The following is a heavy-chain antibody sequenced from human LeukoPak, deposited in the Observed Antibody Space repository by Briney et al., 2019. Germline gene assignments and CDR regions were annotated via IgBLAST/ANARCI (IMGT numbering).Heavy chain of an antibody. J-gene: IGHJ3*02. D-gene: IGHD3-22*01. CDR3: AKDSSGYLDAFDI. CDR1: GLTVSSYA. V-gene: IGHV3-9*01. CDR2: ISWNSGSI. Sequence: GGSLRLSCAASGLTVSSYAMNWVRQAPGKGLEWVSGISWNSGSIGYADSVKGRFTISRDNAKNSLYLQMNSLRAEDTALYYCAKDSSGYLDAFDIWGQGTMVTVSS.